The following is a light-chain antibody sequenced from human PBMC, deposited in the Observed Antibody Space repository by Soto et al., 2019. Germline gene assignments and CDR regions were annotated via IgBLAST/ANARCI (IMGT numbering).Light chain of an antibody. CDR2: DVN. CDR1: SSDIGAYNF. CDR3: TSWTTSTTMI. J-gene: IGLJ2*01. V-gene: IGLV2-14*03. Sequence: QSALTQPASVSGSPGQSITISCTGTSSDIGAYNFVSWYQQHPGKAPKLMVYDVNIRPSGVYNRFSGSKSGNTASLTISGRQAEDEADYYCTSWTTSTTMIFGGGTKLTVL.